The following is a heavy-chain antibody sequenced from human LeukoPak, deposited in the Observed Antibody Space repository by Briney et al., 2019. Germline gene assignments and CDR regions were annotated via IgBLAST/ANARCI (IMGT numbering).Heavy chain of an antibody. CDR1: GDSISSSY. J-gene: IGHJ5*02. CDR2: ISYSGST. CDR3: ARGGQLNWFDP. V-gene: IGHV4-59*01. D-gene: IGHD5-18*01. Sequence: PSETLSLTCTVSGDSISSSYWSWIRHPPGKGLEWIGYISYSGSTSSNPSLRSRVTISVDKSRTQFSLRLTSVTAADTAMYYCARGGQLNWFDPWGQGNLVTVSS.